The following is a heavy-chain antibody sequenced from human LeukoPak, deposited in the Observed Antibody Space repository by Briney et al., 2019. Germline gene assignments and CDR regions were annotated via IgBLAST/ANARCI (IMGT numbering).Heavy chain of an antibody. J-gene: IGHJ4*02. D-gene: IGHD5-12*01. V-gene: IGHV3-48*02. Sequence: GGSLRLPCAASGFTFSSYGMNWVRQAPGKRLEWVSYISSSSDSIYYADSVKGRFTISGDNAENSLYLQMSSLRDEDTAVYYCARAMRSGYDYWGQGTLVTVSS. CDR2: ISSSSDSI. CDR3: ARAMRSGYDY. CDR1: GFTFSSYG.